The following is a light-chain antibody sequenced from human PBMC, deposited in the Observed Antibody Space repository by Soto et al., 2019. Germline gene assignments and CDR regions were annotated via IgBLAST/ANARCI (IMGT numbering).Light chain of an antibody. CDR2: GAS. V-gene: IGKV1-6*01. Sequence: AIQMTQSPSSLYASVGDRVTITCRASQGIRTELGWYQQKPGKAPRLLISGASTLQGGVPSRFSGSGSGTDFTLTISSRQPEDFATYYCLQDNSYPRTFGQGTKVEIK. CDR1: QGIRTE. J-gene: IGKJ1*01. CDR3: LQDNSYPRT.